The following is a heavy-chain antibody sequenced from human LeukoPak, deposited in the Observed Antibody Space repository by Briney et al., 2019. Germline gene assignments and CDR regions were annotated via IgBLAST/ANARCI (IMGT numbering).Heavy chain of an antibody. CDR1: GASVRSGSYY. J-gene: IGHJ4*02. V-gene: IGHV4-61*01. D-gene: IGHD3-16*01. CDR2: IYHTGST. CDR3: ASYDYVWGSLDF. Sequence: PSETLSLTCTVSGASVRSGSYYWTWIRQPPGEGLEWIGDIYHTGSTNYNPSLKSRVTFSLDKSKNHFALKLTSVTVADTAIYYCASYDYVWGSLDFWGQGTLVPASS.